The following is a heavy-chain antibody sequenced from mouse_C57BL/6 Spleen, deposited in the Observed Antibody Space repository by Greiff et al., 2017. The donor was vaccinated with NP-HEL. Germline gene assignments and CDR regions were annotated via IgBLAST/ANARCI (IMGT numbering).Heavy chain of an antibody. CDR3: AIPLITTVVPYAMDY. Sequence: VQLQQSVAELVRPGASVKLSCTASGFNIKNTYMHWVKQRPEQGLEWIGRIDPANGNTKYAPKFQGKATITADTSSNTAYLQLSSLTSEDTAIYYCAIPLITTVVPYAMDYWGQGTSVTVSS. CDR2: IDPANGNT. D-gene: IGHD1-1*01. J-gene: IGHJ4*01. V-gene: IGHV14-3*01. CDR1: GFNIKNTY.